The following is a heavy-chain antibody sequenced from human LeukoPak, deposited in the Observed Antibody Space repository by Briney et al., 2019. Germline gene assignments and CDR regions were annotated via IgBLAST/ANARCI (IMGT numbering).Heavy chain of an antibody. V-gene: IGHV3-21*01. CDR2: IGGSGDSI. J-gene: IGHJ4*02. CDR3: ARDRNWNYDY. D-gene: IGHD1-7*01. CDR1: GFTFSDYT. Sequence: KSGGSLRLSCAASGFTFSDYTMDWVRQAPGKGLEWVSSIGGSGDSIYYADSVKGRFTISRDNAKNSLDLQMNSLRAEDTAVYYCARDRNWNYDYWGQGTLVTVSS.